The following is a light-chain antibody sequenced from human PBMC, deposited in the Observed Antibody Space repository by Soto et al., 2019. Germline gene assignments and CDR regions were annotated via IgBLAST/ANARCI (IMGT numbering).Light chain of an antibody. Sequence: DIQMTQSPSSLSASVGDRVTITCRTSQSIDRYLNWYQEKPGKAPNLLMYAASSLQSGVPSRFSGSGSGTDFTLTITSLQPEDFATYYCQQSYSMSWTFGQGTKVEVK. CDR1: QSIDRY. CDR2: AAS. V-gene: IGKV1-39*01. CDR3: QQSYSMSWT. J-gene: IGKJ1*01.